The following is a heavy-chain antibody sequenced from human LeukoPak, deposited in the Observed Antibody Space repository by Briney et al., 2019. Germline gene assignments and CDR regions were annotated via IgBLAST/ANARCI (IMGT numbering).Heavy chain of an antibody. V-gene: IGHV3-30*18. CDR2: ISYDGSNT. D-gene: IGHD3-16*02. CDR3: AKVNTLGGVIASHYYGMDV. J-gene: IGHJ6*02. Sequence: PSGGSLRLSCGASGFSFSSYVMHWVRQAPGKGLEWEAVISYDGSNTYHADSVKGRFTISRDNSGNTLYLQMNSLRAEDTAVYYCAKVNTLGGVIASHYYGMDVWGQGTTVTVSS. CDR1: GFSFSSYV.